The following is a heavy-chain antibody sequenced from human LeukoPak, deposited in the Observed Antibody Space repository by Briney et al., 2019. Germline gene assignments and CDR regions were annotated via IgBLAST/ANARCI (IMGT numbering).Heavy chain of an antibody. CDR1: GFTFSSYS. J-gene: IGHJ4*02. Sequence: GGSLRLSRAASGFTFSSYSMNWVRQAPGKGLEWVSSISSSSSYIYYADSVKGRFTISRDNAKNSLYLQVNSLRAEDTAVYYCARESYWNYRHFDYWGQGTLVTVSS. CDR3: ARESYWNYRHFDY. V-gene: IGHV3-21*01. CDR2: ISSSSSYI. D-gene: IGHD1-7*01.